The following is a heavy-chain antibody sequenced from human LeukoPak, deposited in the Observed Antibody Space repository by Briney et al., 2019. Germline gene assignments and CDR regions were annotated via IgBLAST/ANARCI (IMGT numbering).Heavy chain of an antibody. V-gene: IGHV3-7*01. J-gene: IGHJ4*02. Sequence: HPGGSLRLSCAASGFTFSIYWMSWVRQAPGKGLEWVANIKPDGSEEYYVDSVKGRFTISRDNVKYSLYLQMNSLRAEDTAVYYCAKSYYGGWGQGTLVTVSS. CDR1: GFTFSIYW. CDR2: IKPDGSEE. CDR3: AKSYYGG. D-gene: IGHD3-10*01.